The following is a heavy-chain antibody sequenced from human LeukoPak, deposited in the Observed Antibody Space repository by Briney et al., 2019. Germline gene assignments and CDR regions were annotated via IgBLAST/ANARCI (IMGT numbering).Heavy chain of an antibody. D-gene: IGHD2-21*01. V-gene: IGHV1-69*13. J-gene: IGHJ5*02. CDR1: GGTFSSYA. Sequence: SVKVSCKASGGTFSSYAISWVRQAPGQGLEWTGGIIPIFGTANYAQKFQGRVTITADESTSTAYMELSSLRSEDTAVYYCARSGCGGDCYHFWFDPWGQGTLVTVSS. CDR3: ARSGCGGDCYHFWFDP. CDR2: IIPIFGTA.